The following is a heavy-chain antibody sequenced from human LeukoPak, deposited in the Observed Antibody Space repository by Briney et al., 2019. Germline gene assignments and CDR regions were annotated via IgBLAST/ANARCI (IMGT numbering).Heavy chain of an antibody. V-gene: IGHV4-34*01. Sequence: SETLSLTCAFNGGSFSGYYWSWIRQPPGKGLEWMGEINHSGSTNYNPSLKSRVTISVDTSKNQFSLKLSSVTAADTAVYYCAGGSSSWYWGGWFDPWGQGTLVTVSS. J-gene: IGHJ5*02. CDR1: GGSFSGYY. CDR3: AGGSSSWYWGGWFDP. D-gene: IGHD6-13*01. CDR2: INHSGST.